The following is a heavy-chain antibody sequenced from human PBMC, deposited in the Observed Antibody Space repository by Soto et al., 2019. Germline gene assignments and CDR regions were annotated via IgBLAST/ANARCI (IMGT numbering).Heavy chain of an antibody. CDR1: GGSISSGGYY. CDR3: ASEGRYSSGWYPRGWFDP. D-gene: IGHD6-19*01. V-gene: IGHV4-31*03. Sequence: SETLSLTCTVSGGSISSGGYYWSWIRQHPGKGLEWIGYIYYSGSTYYNPSLKSRVTISVDTSKNQFSLKLSSVTAADTAVYYCASEGRYSSGWYPRGWFDPWGQGTLVTVSS. CDR2: IYYSGST. J-gene: IGHJ5*02.